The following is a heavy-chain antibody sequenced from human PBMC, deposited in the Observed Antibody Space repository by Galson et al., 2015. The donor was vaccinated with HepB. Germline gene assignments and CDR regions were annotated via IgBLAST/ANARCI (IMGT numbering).Heavy chain of an antibody. CDR3: AAVLSYYYGSGSYYNVRAFDI. CDR1: GFTFTSSA. D-gene: IGHD3-10*01. Sequence: SVKVSCKASGFTFTSSAVQWVRQARGQRLEWIGWIVVGSGNTNYAQKFQERVTITRDMSTSTAYMELSSLRSEDTAVYYCAAVLSYYYGSGSYYNVRAFDIWGQGTMVTVSS. J-gene: IGHJ3*02. CDR2: IVVGSGNT. V-gene: IGHV1-58*01.